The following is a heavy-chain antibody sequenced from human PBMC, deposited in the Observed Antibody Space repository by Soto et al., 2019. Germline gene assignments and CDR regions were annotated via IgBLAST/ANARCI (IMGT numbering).Heavy chain of an antibody. Sequence: PGGSLRLSCAASGFTFSSYSMHWVRQAPCKGLEWVAVISYDGINKYYADSVKGRFTISRDNSKNTLYLQMNSLRAEDTAVYYCARDGWATVTGLDYGMDVWGQGTTVTVCS. D-gene: IGHD4-17*01. CDR1: GFTFSSYS. J-gene: IGHJ6*02. CDR3: ARDGWATVTGLDYGMDV. CDR2: ISYDGINK. V-gene: IGHV3-30-3*01.